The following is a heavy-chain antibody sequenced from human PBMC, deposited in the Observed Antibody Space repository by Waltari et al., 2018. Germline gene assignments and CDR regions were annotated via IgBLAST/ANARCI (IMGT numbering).Heavy chain of an antibody. J-gene: IGHJ6*02. CDR1: GDSIRSGGYY. Sequence: QVQLQESGPGLVKPSQTLSLTCTVSGDSIRSGGYYWTWIRQHPGKALAWVGISHHRGSTSSHPSLQNRVTIESDTSKNEFSLRLTSMTAADTAVYYCARGILGATANSYYHHGMDVWGQGTAVTVSS. V-gene: IGHV4-31*03. D-gene: IGHD3-3*01. CDR3: ARGILGATANSYYHHGMDV. CDR2: SHHRGST.